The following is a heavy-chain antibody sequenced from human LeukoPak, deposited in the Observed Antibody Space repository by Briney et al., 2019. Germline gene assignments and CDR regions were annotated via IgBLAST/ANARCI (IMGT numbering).Heavy chain of an antibody. V-gene: IGHV4-34*01. D-gene: IGHD2-15*01. CDR1: GGSFSGYY. Sequence: PSETLSLTCAVYGGSFSGYYWSWIRQPPGKGLEWIGEINHSGSTNYNPSLKSRVTISVDTSKNQFSLKLSSVTAADTAVYYCARIRRIFYYMDVWGKGTTVTVSS. CDR3: ARIRRIFYYMDV. CDR2: INHSGST. J-gene: IGHJ6*03.